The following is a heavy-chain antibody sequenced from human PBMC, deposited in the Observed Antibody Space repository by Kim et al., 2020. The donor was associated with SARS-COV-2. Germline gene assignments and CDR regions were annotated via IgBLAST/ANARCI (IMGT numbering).Heavy chain of an antibody. D-gene: IGHD2-15*01. CDR1: VFTFISYT. Sequence: SLRLSCAASVFTFISYTMHWVRPAPGKVLSWVAVLSYDGSTKYYVDSVTGRLTISSDNSQNTLYLQMNSLRAEDTAVYYCARGRVHCSGGSCYNYFYYCGQGTLVTVSS. CDR2: LSYDGSTK. V-gene: IGHV3-30*04. CDR3: ARGRVHCSGGSCYNYFYY. J-gene: IGHJ4*02.